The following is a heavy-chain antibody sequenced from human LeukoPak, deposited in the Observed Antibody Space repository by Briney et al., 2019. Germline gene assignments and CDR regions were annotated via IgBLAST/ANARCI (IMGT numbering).Heavy chain of an antibody. J-gene: IGHJ6*02. CDR2: IGCDGSNK. D-gene: IGHD2-2*02. V-gene: IGHV3-33*01. Sequence: RGSLRLSCAAPGFTFSSYGMHWARQAPGEGLEWVGVIGCDGSNKYYADSVKGRFTISRDNSKNTLYLQMNSLRAEDTAVYYCARDKQYQLLYYYYYYYGMDVWGQGTTVTVSS. CDR3: ARDKQYQLLYYYYYYYGMDV. CDR1: GFTFSSYG.